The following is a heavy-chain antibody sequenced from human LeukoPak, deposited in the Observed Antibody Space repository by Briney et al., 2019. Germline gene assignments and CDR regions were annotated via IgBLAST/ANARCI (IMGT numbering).Heavy chain of an antibody. D-gene: IGHD1-26*01. CDR2: ISYDGSNK. V-gene: IGHV3-30*18. J-gene: IGHJ4*02. CDR3: AKDLSVGAIYYFDY. Sequence: GGSLRLSCAASGFTFSSYGMHWVGQAPGKGLEWVAVISYDGSNKYYADSVKGRFTISRDNSKNTLYLQMNSLRAEATAVYYCAKDLSVGAIYYFDYWGQGTLVTVSS. CDR1: GFTFSSYG.